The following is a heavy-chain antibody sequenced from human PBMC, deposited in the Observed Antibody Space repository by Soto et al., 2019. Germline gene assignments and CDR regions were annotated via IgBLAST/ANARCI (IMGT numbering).Heavy chain of an antibody. Sequence: QVQLVQSGAEVKKPGASVKVSCKASGYTFTSYGISWVRQAPGQGLEWMGWISAYNGNTNYAQKLQGRVTMTTDTSTSTAYMELRSLRSDDTAVYYCARDLYYYDSSGYYHNNWFDPWGQGTLVTVSS. CDR3: ARDLYYYDSSGYYHNNWFDP. V-gene: IGHV1-18*01. J-gene: IGHJ5*02. D-gene: IGHD3-22*01. CDR2: ISAYNGNT. CDR1: GYTFTSYG.